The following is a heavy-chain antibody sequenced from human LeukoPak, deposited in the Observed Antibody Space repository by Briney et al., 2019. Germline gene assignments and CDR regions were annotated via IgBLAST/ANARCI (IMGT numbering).Heavy chain of an antibody. CDR1: GFTFSSYA. CDR2: ISGSGGST. V-gene: IGHV3-23*01. J-gene: IGHJ4*02. Sequence: GGSLRLSCAASGFTFSSYAMSWVRQAPGKGLEWVSAISGSGGSTYYADSVKGRFTISRGNSKNTLYLQMNSLRAEDTAVYYCASLCSGGSCYLDYWGQGTLVTVSS. CDR3: ASLCSGGSCYLDY. D-gene: IGHD2-15*01.